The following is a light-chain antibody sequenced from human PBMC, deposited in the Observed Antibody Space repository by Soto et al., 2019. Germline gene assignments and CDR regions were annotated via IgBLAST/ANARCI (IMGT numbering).Light chain of an antibody. CDR1: QSLSVSY. V-gene: IGKV3-20*01. CDR3: HQFGDSPQT. CDR2: STS. J-gene: IGKJ1*01. Sequence: PGDRATLSCRASQSLSVSYIAWYQQKPSQAPRLIIYSTSTRAAGIPDRFTGRGSGTHFTLAISRLEPEDFAVYYCHQFGDSPQTFGQGTTVEV.